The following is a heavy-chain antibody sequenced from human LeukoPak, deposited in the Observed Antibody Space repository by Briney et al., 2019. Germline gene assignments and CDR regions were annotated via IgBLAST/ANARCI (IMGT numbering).Heavy chain of an antibody. D-gene: IGHD3-22*01. CDR1: GYSFTSYW. V-gene: IGHV5-51*01. J-gene: IGHJ4*02. CDR3: ARHLSYDSSGYPLGY. Sequence: GESLKISCKGSGYSFTSYWIGWARQMPGKGLEWMGIIYPGDSDTRYSPSFQGQVTISADKSISTAYLQWSSLKASDTAMYYCARHLSYDSSGYPLGYWGQGTLVTVSS. CDR2: IYPGDSDT.